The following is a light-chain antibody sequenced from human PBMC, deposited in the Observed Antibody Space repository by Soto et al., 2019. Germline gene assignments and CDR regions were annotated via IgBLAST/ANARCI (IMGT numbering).Light chain of an antibody. CDR2: YNN. CDR3: AAWDASLSACV. J-gene: IGLJ1*01. Sequence: QSVLTQPPSASGTAGQVVTISCSGGDSNIGSNSVYWYQHLPRMAPKLLIYYNNQRPSGVPVRFSGSRSGTSASLAIVGLRSEDEAVYYCAAWDASLSACVFGNGTKLTVL. CDR1: DSNIGSNS. V-gene: IGLV1-47*02.